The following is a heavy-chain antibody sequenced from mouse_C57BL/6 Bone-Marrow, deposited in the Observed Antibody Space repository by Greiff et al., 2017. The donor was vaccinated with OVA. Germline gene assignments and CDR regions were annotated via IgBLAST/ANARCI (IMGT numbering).Heavy chain of an antibody. V-gene: IGHV1-78*01. CDR3: AREEAYYDYDGAWFAY. CDR2: IYPRDGST. D-gene: IGHD2-4*01. Sequence: QVQLQQSDAELVKPGASVKISCKVSGYTFTDHTIHWMKQRPEQGLEWIGYIYPRDGSTKYNEKFKGKATLTADNSSSTAYMQLNSLTSEDSAVYVCAREEAYYDYDGAWFAYWGQGTLVTVSA. J-gene: IGHJ3*01. CDR1: GYTFTDHT.